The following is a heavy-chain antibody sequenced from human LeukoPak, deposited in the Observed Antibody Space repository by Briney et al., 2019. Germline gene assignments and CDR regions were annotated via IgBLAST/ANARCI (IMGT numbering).Heavy chain of an antibody. J-gene: IGHJ4*02. V-gene: IGHV3-23*01. CDR3: AKDWTPHNRVYDCFDF. Sequence: GGSLRLSCAASGFAFGVHAMSWVRQAPGKGPEWVATIGSGADLFYAGSVKGRFTISRDDPRNTLWLQMNSLRAEDTALYYCAKDWTPHNRVYDCFDFWGQGTQVTVSS. CDR2: IGSGADL. D-gene: IGHD3-16*01. CDR1: GFAFGVHA.